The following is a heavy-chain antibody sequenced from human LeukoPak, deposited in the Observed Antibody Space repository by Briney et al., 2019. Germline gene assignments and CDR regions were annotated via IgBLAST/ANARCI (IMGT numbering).Heavy chain of an antibody. J-gene: IGHJ3*02. D-gene: IGHD3-22*01. CDR2: ISYSGST. CDR3: AKSNGYGLIDI. Sequence: SETLPLTCTVSGDSISSFYWSWIRQPPGKGLEWIGYISYSGSTNYNPSLKSRVTISLDTSRNQFSLKLNSVTAADTAVYYCAKSNGYGLIDIWGQGTMVTVSS. V-gene: IGHV4-59*12. CDR1: GDSISSFY.